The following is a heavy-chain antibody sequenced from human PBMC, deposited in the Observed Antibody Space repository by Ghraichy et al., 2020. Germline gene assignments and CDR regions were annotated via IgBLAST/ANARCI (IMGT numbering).Heavy chain of an antibody. V-gene: IGHV3-64D*06. CDR2: ISSNGGST. J-gene: IGHJ6*02. Sequence: GGSLRLSCSASGFTFSSYAMHWVRQAPGKGLEYVSAISSNGGSTYYADSVKGRFTISRDNSKNTLYLQMSSLRAADTAVYYCVKDSYQLLCAYYYYYGMDVWGQGTTVTVSS. D-gene: IGHD2-2*01. CDR1: GFTFSSYA. CDR3: VKDSYQLLCAYYYYYGMDV.